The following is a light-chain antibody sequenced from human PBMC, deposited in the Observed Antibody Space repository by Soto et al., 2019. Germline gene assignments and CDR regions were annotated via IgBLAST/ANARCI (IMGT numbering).Light chain of an antibody. J-gene: IGLJ1*01. CDR3: SPYTRSSPFV. CDR1: SSDVGGYDY. V-gene: IGLV2-14*01. Sequence: QSALTQPASVSGSPGQSITISCTGTSSDVGGYDYVSWYQQLPGKAPKLLIYDVNNRPSGVSHRFSGSKSGNTASLTISGLQAEDEDDYDGSPYTRSSPFVLGSGTK. CDR2: DVN.